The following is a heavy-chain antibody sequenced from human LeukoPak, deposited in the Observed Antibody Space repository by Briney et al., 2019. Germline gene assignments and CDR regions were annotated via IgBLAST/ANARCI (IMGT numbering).Heavy chain of an antibody. CDR2: ISYDGSNT. J-gene: IGHJ4*02. D-gene: IGHD6-19*01. CDR1: GFTFSSYG. Sequence: GRSLRLSCAASGFTFSSYGMHWVRQAPGKGLEWVAVISYDGSNTYYADSVKGRFTISRDNSKNMLYLQMNSLRAEDTAVYYCARDRKGVAATFNYWGQGTLVTVSS. V-gene: IGHV3-30*03. CDR3: ARDRKGVAATFNY.